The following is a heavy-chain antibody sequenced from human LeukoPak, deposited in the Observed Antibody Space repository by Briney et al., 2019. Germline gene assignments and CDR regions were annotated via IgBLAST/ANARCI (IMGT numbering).Heavy chain of an antibody. CDR2: IHPGRGDT. CDR1: GYTFTDHY. CDR3: ARDHNWGPED. D-gene: IGHD7-27*01. J-gene: IGHJ1*01. Sequence: GASVKDPCKALGYTFTDHYFHWLRQAPGQGLEWMGWIHPGRGDTNYAQKFQGRVSLTRDTSISTAYMELSGLTSDDTAVYFCARDHNWGPEDWGQGIPVSVSS. V-gene: IGHV1-2*02.